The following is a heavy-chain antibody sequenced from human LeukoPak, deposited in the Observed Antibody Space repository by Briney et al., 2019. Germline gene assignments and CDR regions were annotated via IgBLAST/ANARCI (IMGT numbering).Heavy chain of an antibody. V-gene: IGHV3-48*02. Sequence: GGSLRLSCAASGFTFSDYSMNWVRQAPGKGLEWVSYIDGSGDTIYYADSVKGRFTTSRDNAKNSLDLQMNSLRDEDTAVYYRSRRFDCWGQGTLVTVSS. CDR3: SRRFDC. CDR1: GFTFSDYS. J-gene: IGHJ4*02. CDR2: IDGSGDTI.